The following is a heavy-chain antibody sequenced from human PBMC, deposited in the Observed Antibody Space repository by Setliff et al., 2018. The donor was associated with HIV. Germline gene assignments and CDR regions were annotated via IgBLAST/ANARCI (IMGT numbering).Heavy chain of an antibody. CDR1: GGSIISGDHY. CDR3: AKSGVRPHPSHDYYYYGMDV. CDR2: ITSSRSNSI. D-gene: IGHD1-1*01. Sequence: LSLTCTVSGGSIISGDHYWSWIRQPPGKGLEWIAYITSSRSNSIHYADSVKGRFTISRDNSKNMLYLQMNSLRAEDTAVYYCAKSGVRPHPSHDYYYYGMDVWGQGTTVTVSS. J-gene: IGHJ6*02. V-gene: IGHV3-11*04.